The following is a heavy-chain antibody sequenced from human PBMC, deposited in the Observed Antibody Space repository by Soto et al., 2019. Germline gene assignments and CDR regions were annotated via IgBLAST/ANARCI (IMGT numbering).Heavy chain of an antibody. V-gene: IGHV5-51*01. Sequence: GESLKISCKGFGFIFTDYWFCCCLQMRVKGLEWMGLIYPGDSDTRYSSSFQGQVTISADKSISTIYLQWSSLKASDTAIYYCARRGQTAIYYYYGMDVWGQGTSVTVSS. CDR2: IYPGDSDT. CDR3: ARRGQTAIYYYYGMDV. J-gene: IGHJ6*02. CDR1: GFIFTDYW.